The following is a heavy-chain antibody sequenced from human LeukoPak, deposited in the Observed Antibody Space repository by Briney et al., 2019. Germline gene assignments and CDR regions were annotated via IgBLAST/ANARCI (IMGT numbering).Heavy chain of an antibody. CDR1: GYTFTSYD. V-gene: IGHV1-8*01. J-gene: IGHJ5*02. Sequence: GASVKVSCKASGYTFTSYDINWVRQATGQGLEWMGWMNPNSGNTGYAQKFQGRVTMTRNTSISTAYMELSSLRSEDTAVYYCARLYCSSTSCYTLRFDPWGQGTLVTVSS. CDR2: MNPNSGNT. D-gene: IGHD2-2*02. CDR3: ARLYCSSTSCYTLRFDP.